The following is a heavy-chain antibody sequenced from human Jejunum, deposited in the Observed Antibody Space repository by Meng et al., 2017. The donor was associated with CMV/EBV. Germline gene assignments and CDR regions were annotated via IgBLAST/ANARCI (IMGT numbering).Heavy chain of an antibody. CDR1: SVSSYY. Sequence: SVSSYYWGQIRQPPGKGLDWIGHVYHTVTTHYNPSLKSRVTISVDTSKNQCSLRLRSVTAADTAVYYCARGRYCSSTSCYPFEYWGQGTLVTVSS. D-gene: IGHD2-2*01. CDR2: VYHTVTT. J-gene: IGHJ4*02. V-gene: IGHV4-59*02. CDR3: ARGRYCSSTSCYPFEY.